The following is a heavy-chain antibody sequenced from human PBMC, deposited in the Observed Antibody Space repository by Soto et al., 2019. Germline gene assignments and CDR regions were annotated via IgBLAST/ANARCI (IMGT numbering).Heavy chain of an antibody. CDR2: IYPGDSDT. J-gene: IGHJ4*02. Sequence: RXESLKVSWKCSGNSFTSHWSGLVLQMPGKGLEWVGIIYPGDSDTRYSPSFKGRVTFSADKSISTAYLQWSSLKASDTAMYYCARQHLNDYGDYAAIDYWGQGTLVTVSS. CDR1: GNSFTSHW. D-gene: IGHD4-17*01. V-gene: IGHV5-51*01. CDR3: ARQHLNDYGDYAAIDY.